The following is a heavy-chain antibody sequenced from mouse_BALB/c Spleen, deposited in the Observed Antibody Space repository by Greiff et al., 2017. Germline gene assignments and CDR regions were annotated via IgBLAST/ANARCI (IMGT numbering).Heavy chain of an antibody. CDR2: ISYSGST. J-gene: IGHJ4*01. D-gene: IGHD1-1*01. CDR1: GYSITSDYA. CDR3: ARLLRYYAMDY. V-gene: IGHV3-2*02. Sequence: DVQLQESGPGLVKPSQSLSLTCTVTGYSITSDYAWNWIRQFPGNKLEWMGYISYSGSTSYNPSLKSRISITRDTSKNQFFLQLNSVTTEDTATYYCARLLRYYAMDYWGQGTSVTVSS.